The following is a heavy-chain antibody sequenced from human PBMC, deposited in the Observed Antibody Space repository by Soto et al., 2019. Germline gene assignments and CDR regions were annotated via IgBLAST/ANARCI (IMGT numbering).Heavy chain of an antibody. D-gene: IGHD6-13*01. CDR2: IWYDGSNK. CDR1: GFTFSSYG. Sequence: QVQLVESGGGAVQPGRSLRLSCAASGFTFSSYGMHWVRQAPGKGLEWVAVIWYDGSNKYYADSVKGRFTISRDNSKNTLYLQMNSLRAEDTAVYYCAREIGYEGYSWYGMDVWGQGTTVTVSS. CDR3: AREIGYEGYSWYGMDV. V-gene: IGHV3-33*01. J-gene: IGHJ6*02.